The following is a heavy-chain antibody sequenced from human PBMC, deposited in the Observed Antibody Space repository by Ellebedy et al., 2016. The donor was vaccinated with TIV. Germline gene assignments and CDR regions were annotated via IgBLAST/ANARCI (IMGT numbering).Heavy chain of an antibody. V-gene: IGHV3-23*01. CDR1: GFTFRTYA. D-gene: IGHD5-12*01. CDR3: AKVAVATIRHGMDV. J-gene: IGHJ6*02. CDR2: IRSTGDST. Sequence: GESLKISXAASGFTFRTYAMSWVRQAPGKGLEWVSGIRSTGDSTWYADSVKGRFTISRDNAKSTLYLQMNNLRAEDTAVYYCAKVAVATIRHGMDVWGQGTTVTVSS.